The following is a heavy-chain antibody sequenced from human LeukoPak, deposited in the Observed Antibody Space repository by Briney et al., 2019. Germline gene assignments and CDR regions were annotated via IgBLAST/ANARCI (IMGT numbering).Heavy chain of an antibody. V-gene: IGHV1-2*02. CDR3: ARARYYYGSGRKIDY. Sequence: GASVKVSCKASGYTFTGYYMHWVRQAPGQGLEWMGWINPNSGGTNYAQQFQGRVTMTRDTTISTAYMELSRLRSDDTAVYYCARARYYYGSGRKIDYWGQGTLVTVSS. D-gene: IGHD3-10*01. CDR1: GYTFTGYY. J-gene: IGHJ4*02. CDR2: INPNSGGT.